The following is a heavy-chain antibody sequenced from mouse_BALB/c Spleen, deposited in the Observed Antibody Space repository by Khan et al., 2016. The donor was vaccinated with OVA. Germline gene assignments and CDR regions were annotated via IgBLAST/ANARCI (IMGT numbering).Heavy chain of an antibody. D-gene: IGHD1-1*01. CDR3: ARAYGRSFWFAY. J-gene: IGHJ3*01. CDR1: GYSFTNYI. V-gene: IGHV1S136*01. CDR2: INPYNDGA. Sequence: VQLKQSGPELVKPGASVKISCQASGYSFTNYIIHWVKQNPGQGLEWIGYINPYNDGAKYNEKFKGKATLTSDKSSSTAYMELSGLTSEDSAVYYCARAYGRSFWFAYWGQGTLVTVSA.